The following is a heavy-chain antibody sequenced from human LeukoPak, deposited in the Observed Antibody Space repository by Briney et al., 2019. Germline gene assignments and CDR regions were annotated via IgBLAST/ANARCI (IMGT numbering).Heavy chain of an antibody. CDR2: INHSGST. Sequence: SETLSLTCAVYGGSFSGYYWSWIRQPPGKGLEWIGEINHSGSTNYNPSLKSRVTISVDTSKNQFSLKLSSVTAADTAVYYCARHGSGYYLPSYWGQGTLVTVSS. J-gene: IGHJ4*02. V-gene: IGHV4-34*01. CDR1: GGSFSGYY. CDR3: ARHGSGYYLPSY. D-gene: IGHD3-22*01.